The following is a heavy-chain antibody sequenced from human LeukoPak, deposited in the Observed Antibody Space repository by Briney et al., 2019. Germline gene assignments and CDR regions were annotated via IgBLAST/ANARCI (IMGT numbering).Heavy chain of an antibody. CDR3: ASTNCTSVNCDRGFFAS. CDR1: GFTFSPNA. Sequence: TGGSLRLSCAVSGFTFSPNAMTWVRQAPGKGLEWVSSITPSGDTYYADSVRGRFIISRDNSKNTLYLYLLMNSLRAEDTAIYFCASTNCTSVNCDRGFFASWGQGTLVTVSS. CDR2: ITPSGDT. J-gene: IGHJ4*02. V-gene: IGHV3-23*01. D-gene: IGHD2-8*02.